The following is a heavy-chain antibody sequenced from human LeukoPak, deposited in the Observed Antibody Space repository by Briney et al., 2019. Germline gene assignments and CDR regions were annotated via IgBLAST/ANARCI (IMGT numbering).Heavy chain of an antibody. CDR2: FDPEDGET. D-gene: IGHD5-12*01. V-gene: IGHV1-24*01. Sequence: ASVKVSCKVSGYTLTELSMHWVRQAPGKGLEWMGGFDPEDGETIYAQKFQGRVTMTEDTSTDTAYMELSSLRSEDTAVYYCATAHIAATILNWFDPWGQGTLVTVSS. J-gene: IGHJ5*02. CDR3: ATAHIAATILNWFDP. CDR1: GYTLTELS.